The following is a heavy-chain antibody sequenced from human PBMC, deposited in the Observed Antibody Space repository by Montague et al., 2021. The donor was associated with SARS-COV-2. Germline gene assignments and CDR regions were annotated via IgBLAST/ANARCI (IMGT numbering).Heavy chain of an antibody. V-gene: IGHV4-4*02. J-gene: IGHJ4*02. D-gene: IGHD2-21*01. CDR3: ARVVGLDFDY. CDR2: IYHSGST. Sequence: SETLSLTCVVSGGSISSINWWSWVRQPPGKGLEWIGEIYHSGSTNYNPSLKSRDIISVDKSKNQFSLKLSSVTAADTAVYYCARVVGLDFDYWGQGTLVTVSS. CDR1: GGSISSINW.